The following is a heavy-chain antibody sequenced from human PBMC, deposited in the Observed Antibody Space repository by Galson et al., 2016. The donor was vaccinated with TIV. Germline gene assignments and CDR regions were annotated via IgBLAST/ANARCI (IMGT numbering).Heavy chain of an antibody. D-gene: IGHD1-26*01. CDR3: ARARLWELLPPAAFDI. CDR1: GFTFSSYG. J-gene: IGHJ3*02. CDR2: ILYDGINK. Sequence: SLRLSCAASGFTFSSYGIHWVRQAPGKVLEWVAIILYDGINKYYADSVNGRFTISRDNFKNTVYLQRNSLRAEDTSLYYCARARLWELLPPAAFDIWGQGTKVIVSS. V-gene: IGHV3-33*01.